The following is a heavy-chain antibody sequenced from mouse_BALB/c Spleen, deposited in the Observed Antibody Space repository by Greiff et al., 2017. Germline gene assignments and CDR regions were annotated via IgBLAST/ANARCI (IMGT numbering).Heavy chain of an antibody. D-gene: IGHD1-2*01. CDR2: ISSGGST. CDR3: AREGDYYGYYFDY. CDR1: GFTFSSYA. Sequence: EGKLVESGGGLVKPGGSLKLSCAASGFTFSSYAMSWVRQTPEKRLEWVASISSGGSTYYPDSVKGRFTISRDNARNILYLQMSSLRSEDTAMYYCAREGDYYGYYFDYWGQGTTLTVSS. V-gene: IGHV5-6-5*01. J-gene: IGHJ2*01.